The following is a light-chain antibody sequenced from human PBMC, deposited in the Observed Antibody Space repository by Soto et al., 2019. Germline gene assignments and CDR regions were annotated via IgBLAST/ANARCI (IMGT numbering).Light chain of an antibody. CDR2: AAS. Sequence: DIQMTQSPSSVSASVGDRVTITCRASQGISSWLAWYQQKPGKAPKLLIYAASSLQSGVPSRFSSIAACSPFTLTIFSPHPEDIPSYYCPQPYSFPHTFGQGTKLEIK. V-gene: IGKV1-12*01. CDR1: QGISSW. CDR3: PQPYSFPHT. J-gene: IGKJ2*01.